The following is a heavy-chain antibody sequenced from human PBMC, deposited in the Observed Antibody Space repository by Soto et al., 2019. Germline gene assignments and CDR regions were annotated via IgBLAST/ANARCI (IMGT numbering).Heavy chain of an antibody. CDR1: GGSIYSSNW. Sequence: QVQLQESGPGLVKPSGTLSLTCAVSGGSIYSSNWWTWVRQPPGKGLEWIGQIYHSGSTNYSPSLKSRVTISVDKSNNQFSLKVTSVTAADTAVYYCTRGWEPTDWGQGSLVNVSS. CDR2: IYHSGST. V-gene: IGHV4-4*02. CDR3: TRGWEPTD. J-gene: IGHJ4*02. D-gene: IGHD1-26*01.